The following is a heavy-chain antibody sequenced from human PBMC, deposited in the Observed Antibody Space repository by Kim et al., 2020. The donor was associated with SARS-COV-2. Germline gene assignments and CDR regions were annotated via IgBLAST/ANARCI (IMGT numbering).Heavy chain of an antibody. V-gene: IGHV3-7*01. CDR3: ARYDYVWGSYRPFDY. D-gene: IGHD3-16*02. Sequence: GGSLRLSCAASGFTFSSYWMSWVRKDPGKGLEWVANIKQDGSEKYYVDSVKGRFTISRDNAKNSLYLQMNSLRAEDTAVYYCARYDYVWGSYRPFDYWGQGTLVTVSS. CDR2: IKQDGSEK. CDR1: GFTFSSYW. J-gene: IGHJ4*02.